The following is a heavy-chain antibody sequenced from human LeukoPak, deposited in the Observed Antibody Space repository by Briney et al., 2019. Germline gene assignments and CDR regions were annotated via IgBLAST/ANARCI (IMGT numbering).Heavy chain of an antibody. J-gene: IGHJ6*03. CDR1: GFTSSSYN. CDR2: ITTGNSFL. V-gene: IGHV3-21*01. CDR3: ARGAATRKSGFYYYMDV. D-gene: IGHD5-12*01. Sequence: GGSLRLSCAASGFTSSSYNVNWVRQAPGKGLEWVSSITTGNSFLYFADSVKGRFTISRDHANNSLYLQMNSLRADDTAVYYCARGAATRKSGFYYYMDVWGKGTTVTVSS.